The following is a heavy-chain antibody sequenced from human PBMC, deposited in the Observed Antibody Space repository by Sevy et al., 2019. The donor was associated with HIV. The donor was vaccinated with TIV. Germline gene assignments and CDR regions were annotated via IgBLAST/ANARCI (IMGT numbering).Heavy chain of an antibody. CDR3: ANKGGYGSGSYYWYFDL. J-gene: IGHJ2*01. V-gene: IGHV3-74*01. Sequence: GGYLRLSCAASGFTFSAYWMHWVRQAPGKGLVWVSHINTDGSGTSYADSVKGRFTISRDNAKNTLYLQMNSLRAEDTAVYYCANKGGYGSGSYYWYFDLWGRGTLVTVSS. CDR1: GFTFSAYW. D-gene: IGHD3-10*01. CDR2: INTDGSGT.